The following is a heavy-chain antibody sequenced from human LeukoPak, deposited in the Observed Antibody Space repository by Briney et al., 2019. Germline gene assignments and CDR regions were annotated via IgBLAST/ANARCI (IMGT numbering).Heavy chain of an antibody. Sequence: GGSLRLSCAASGFTFSSQWMGWVRQAPGKGLEWVANVKQDGSEKYYVDSVKGRFTISRDNAKNSLYQQMNSLRVEDTALYYCARAQTYGDSRLLLDYWGQGTLVTVSS. J-gene: IGHJ4*02. CDR3: ARAQTYGDSRLLLDY. D-gene: IGHD4-17*01. CDR1: GFTFSSQW. CDR2: VKQDGSEK. V-gene: IGHV3-7*03.